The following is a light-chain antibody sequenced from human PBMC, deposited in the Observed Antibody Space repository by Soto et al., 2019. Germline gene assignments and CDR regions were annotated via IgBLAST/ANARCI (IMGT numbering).Light chain of an antibody. Sequence: EIVVTQSPGALSLSPGDRATLSCRASQSVSSSYLAWYQQKPGQAPRLLIYSASSRATGIPDRFSGSGSGTDFTLTLSRLELEDFALYYCQQFVSSSYTFGQGTKLEIK. CDR1: QSVSSSY. CDR3: QQFVSSSYT. J-gene: IGKJ2*01. CDR2: SAS. V-gene: IGKV3-20*01.